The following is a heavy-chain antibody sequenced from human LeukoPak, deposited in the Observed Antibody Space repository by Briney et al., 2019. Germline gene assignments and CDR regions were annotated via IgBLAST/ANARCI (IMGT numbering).Heavy chain of an antibody. Sequence: SQTLSLTCGISGDSVSSNNGAWNWIRQSPSRGLEWPGRTYYRSKWYDDYAGSVQGRITISPDTSKNQFSLHLYSVTPEDTAVYYCARGVGTSGCDYWGQGTLVTVSS. CDR1: GDSVSSNNGA. CDR2: TYYRSKWYD. CDR3: ARGVGTSGCDY. J-gene: IGHJ4*02. D-gene: IGHD6-19*01. V-gene: IGHV6-1*01.